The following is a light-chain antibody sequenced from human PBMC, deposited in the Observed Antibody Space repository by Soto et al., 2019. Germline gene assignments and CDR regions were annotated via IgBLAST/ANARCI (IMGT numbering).Light chain of an antibody. V-gene: IGKV1-39*01. Sequence: DIQMTQSASSLSASVGDRVTITCRASQSISSYLNWYQQKPGKAPKLLIYAASSLQSGVPSRFSGSGSGTDFTLTISSLQPEDFATYYCQQSYSTPFTFGPGTKVD. J-gene: IGKJ3*01. CDR2: AAS. CDR1: QSISSY. CDR3: QQSYSTPFT.